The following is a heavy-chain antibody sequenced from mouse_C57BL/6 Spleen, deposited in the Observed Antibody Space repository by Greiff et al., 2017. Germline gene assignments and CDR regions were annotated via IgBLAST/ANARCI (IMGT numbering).Heavy chain of an antibody. CDR2: IWSGGST. CDR1: GFSLTSYG. J-gene: IGHJ1*03. V-gene: IGHV2-2*01. Sequence: VQRVESGPGLVQPSQSLSITCTVSGFSLTSYGVHWVRQSPGKGLEWLGVIWSGGSTDYNAAFISRLSISKDNSKSQVFFKMNSLQADDTAIYYCASTTVVAPRYFDVGGTGTTVTVSA. CDR3: ASTTVVAPRYFDV. D-gene: IGHD1-1*01.